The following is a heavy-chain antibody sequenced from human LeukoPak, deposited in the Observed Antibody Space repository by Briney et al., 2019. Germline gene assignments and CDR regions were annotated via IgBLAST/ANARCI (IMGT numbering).Heavy chain of an antibody. V-gene: IGHV3-30*04. Sequence: PGGSLRLSCAASGFTLSSYAMHWVRQAPAKGLEWVAVISYDASKIYYADSVKGRFTISRDNSKNTLYLQMNSLRAEDTAVYYCARSEYATSSYMDVWGKGTTVTVSS. CDR1: GFTLSSYA. D-gene: IGHD6-6*01. CDR2: ISYDASKI. J-gene: IGHJ6*03. CDR3: ARSEYATSSYMDV.